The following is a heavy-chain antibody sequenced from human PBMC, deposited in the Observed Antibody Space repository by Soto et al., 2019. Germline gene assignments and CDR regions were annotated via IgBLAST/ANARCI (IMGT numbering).Heavy chain of an antibody. V-gene: IGHV1-46*01. CDR2: INPSGGST. J-gene: IGHJ3*02. Sequence: ASVKVSCKASGYTFTSYYMHWVRQAPGQGLEWMGIINPSGGSTSYAQKFQGRVTMTRDTSTSTVYMELSRLRSEDTAVYYCARDQLNHQLVGAFDIWGQGTMVTVSS. D-gene: IGHD1-1*01. CDR3: ARDQLNHQLVGAFDI. CDR1: GYTFTSYY.